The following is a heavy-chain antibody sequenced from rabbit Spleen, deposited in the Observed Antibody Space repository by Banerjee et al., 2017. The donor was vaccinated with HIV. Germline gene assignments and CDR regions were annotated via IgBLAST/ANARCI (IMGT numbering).Heavy chain of an antibody. Sequence: QEQLEESGGDLVKPEGSLTLTCTASGFSFSSSYCMCWVRQAPGKGLEWIACIYTGGSGSTAYASWAKGRFTISKTSSTTVTLQMTSLTVADTATYFCARGDGSYSGYPFNLWGPGTLVTVS. CDR3: ARGDGSYSGYPFNL. CDR1: GFSFSSSYC. CDR2: IYTGGSGST. D-gene: IGHD1-1*01. V-gene: IGHV1S45*01. J-gene: IGHJ4*01.